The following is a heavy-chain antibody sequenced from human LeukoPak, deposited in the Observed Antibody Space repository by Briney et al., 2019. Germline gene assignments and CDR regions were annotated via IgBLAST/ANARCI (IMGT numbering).Heavy chain of an antibody. CDR1: GGSFSGYY. CDR2: INHSGST. CDR3: ATGIAAAGTGWFDP. J-gene: IGHJ5*02. V-gene: IGHV4-34*01. D-gene: IGHD6-13*01. Sequence: SETLSLTCAVYGGSFSGYYWSWIRQPPGKGLEWIGEINHSGSTNYNPSLRSRVTISVDTSKNQFSLNLSSVTAADTAVYYCATGIAAAGTGWFDPWGQGTLVTVSS.